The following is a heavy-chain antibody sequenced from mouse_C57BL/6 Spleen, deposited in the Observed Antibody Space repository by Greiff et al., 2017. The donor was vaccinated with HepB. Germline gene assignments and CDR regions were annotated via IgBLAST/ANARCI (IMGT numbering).Heavy chain of an antibody. CDR2: ISYSGST. CDR3: ARFPHYGSSLYYFDY. V-gene: IGHV3-8*01. J-gene: IGHJ2*01. D-gene: IGHD1-1*01. Sequence: VQLKQSGPGLAKPSQTLSLTCSVTGYSITSDYWNWIRKFPGNKLEYMGYISYSGSTYYNPSLKSRISITRDTSKNQYYLQLNSVTTEDTATYYCARFPHYGSSLYYFDYWGQGTTLTVSS. CDR1: GYSITSDY.